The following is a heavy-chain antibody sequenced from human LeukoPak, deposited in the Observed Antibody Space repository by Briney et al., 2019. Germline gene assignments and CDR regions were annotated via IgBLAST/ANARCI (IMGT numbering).Heavy chain of an antibody. J-gene: IGHJ4*02. V-gene: IGHV3-66*02. CDR3: ARARPPFGIVGAPSQSYYFDY. CDR1: GFTVSSIY. CDR2: TYSGGST. D-gene: IGHD1-26*01. Sequence: GGYLRLSCSASGFTVSSIYMSWLRPAPGKGLVWVSVTYSGGSTYYPDSVKGRFTISRDNSKNTLYLKMNSLRAEDTAVYYCARARPPFGIVGAPSQSYYFDYWGQGTLVTVSS.